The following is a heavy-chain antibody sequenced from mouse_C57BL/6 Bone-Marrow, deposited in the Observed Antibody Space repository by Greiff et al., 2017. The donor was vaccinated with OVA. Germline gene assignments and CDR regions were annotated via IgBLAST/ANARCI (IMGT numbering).Heavy chain of an antibody. J-gene: IGHJ1*03. CDR2: IYPGSGST. CDR1: GYTFTSYW. Sequence: QVQLQQPGAELVKPGASVKMSCKASGYTFTSYWITWVKQRPGQGLEWIGVIYPGSGSTNYNEKFKSKATLTVDTSSSTAYMQLSSLTSEDSAVYYCARSNYGSSYWYFDVWGTGTTVTVSS. CDR3: ARSNYGSSYWYFDV. D-gene: IGHD1-1*01. V-gene: IGHV1-55*01.